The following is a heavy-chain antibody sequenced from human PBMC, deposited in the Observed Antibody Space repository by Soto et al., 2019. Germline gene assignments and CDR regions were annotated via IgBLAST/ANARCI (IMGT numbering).Heavy chain of an antibody. CDR2: ISAYNGNT. D-gene: IGHD6-13*01. CDR1: GYTFTGYY. V-gene: IGHV1-18*04. CDR3: ARESSSSCHDY. Sequence: ASVKVSCKASGYTFTGYYMHWVRQAPGQGLEWMGWISAYNGNTNYAQKLQGRVTMTTDTSTSTAYMELRSLRSDDTAVYYCARESSSSCHDYWGQGTLVTVSS. J-gene: IGHJ4*02.